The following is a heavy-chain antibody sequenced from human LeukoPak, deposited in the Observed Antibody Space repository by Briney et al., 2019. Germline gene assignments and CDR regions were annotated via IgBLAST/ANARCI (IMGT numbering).Heavy chain of an antibody. Sequence: ASVKVSCKASGYTFTGYYMHWVRQAPGQGLEWMGWINPNSGGTNYAQKFQGRVTMTRDTSISTAYMELRSLRSDDTAVYYCARDRHYDILTGPRGYYMDVWGKGTTVTVSS. CDR2: INPNSGGT. V-gene: IGHV1-2*02. D-gene: IGHD3-9*01. J-gene: IGHJ6*03. CDR3: ARDRHYDILTGPRGYYMDV. CDR1: GYTFTGYY.